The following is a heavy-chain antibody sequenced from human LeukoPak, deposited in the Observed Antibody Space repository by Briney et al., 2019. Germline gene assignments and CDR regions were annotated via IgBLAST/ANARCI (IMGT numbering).Heavy chain of an antibody. CDR2: IYHSGST. Sequence: SETLSLTCAASGGSISSGDCYWSWIRQHPGKDLEWIGYIYHSGSTYYNPSLKSRVTISLDTSKNQFFLKLNSVTAADTAVYYCARYDSSGYDGNWFDPWGRGTLVTVSS. J-gene: IGHJ5*02. D-gene: IGHD3-22*01. V-gene: IGHV4-31*11. CDR3: ARYDSSGYDGNWFDP. CDR1: GGSISSGDCY.